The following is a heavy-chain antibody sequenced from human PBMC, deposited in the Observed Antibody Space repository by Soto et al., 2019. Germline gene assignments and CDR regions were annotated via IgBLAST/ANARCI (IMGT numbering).Heavy chain of an antibody. CDR3: ARDVIVDAPDYFHY. J-gene: IGHJ4*02. Sequence: QVQLVESGGGVVQPGRSLRLSCAASGFTFTNCAMHWVRQAPGKGLEWVAVVGSDGMHKYYGDFVKGRFTISRDTSENTVYLQMDRLTSAVTAVYYCARDVIVDAPDYFHYWGRGTLVTVSS. CDR1: GFTFTNCA. V-gene: IGHV3-30*01. CDR2: VGSDGMHK. D-gene: IGHD1-26*01.